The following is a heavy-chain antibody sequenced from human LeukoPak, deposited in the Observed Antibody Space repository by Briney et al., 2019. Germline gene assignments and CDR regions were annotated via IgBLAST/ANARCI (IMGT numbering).Heavy chain of an antibody. CDR3: GYCPGDCYIPDY. CDR1: GYRFTNYW. CDR2: IDPSDSHT. Sequence: GESLRISCKGSGYRFTNYWINWVRQMPGKGLECMGRIDPSDSHTYYSPSFQGHVTISADKSINTAYLQWSSLQASDTAMYYCGYCPGDCYIPDYWGQGTLVTVSS. D-gene: IGHD2-21*02. V-gene: IGHV5-10-1*01. J-gene: IGHJ4*02.